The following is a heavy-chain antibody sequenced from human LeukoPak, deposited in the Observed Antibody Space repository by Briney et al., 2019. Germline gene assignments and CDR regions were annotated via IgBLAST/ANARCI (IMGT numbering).Heavy chain of an antibody. J-gene: IGHJ5*02. CDR1: GFTFSSYR. D-gene: IGHD3-3*01. CDR3: ARGVLRFLEWSSNWFGP. V-gene: IGHV3-21*01. CDR2: ISAGSSYI. Sequence: GGSLRLSCAASGFTFSSYRMNWVRQAPGKGLEWVSSISAGSSYINYTDSVKGRFTISRDNAKNSLYLQMNSLRAEDTAVYYCARGVLRFLEWSSNWFGPWGQGTLVTVSS.